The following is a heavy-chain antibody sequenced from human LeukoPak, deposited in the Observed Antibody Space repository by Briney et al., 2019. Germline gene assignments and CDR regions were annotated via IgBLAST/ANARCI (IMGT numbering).Heavy chain of an antibody. CDR2: ISGSSSYI. Sequence: GGSLRLSCAASGFTFSSYSMNWVRQAPGKGLEWVSSISGSSSYIYYADSVKGRFTISRDNAKNSLYLQMNSLRAEDTAVYYCAREAGDGYNFDYWGQGTLVTVSS. CDR1: GFTFSSYS. V-gene: IGHV3-21*01. CDR3: AREAGDGYNFDY. J-gene: IGHJ4*02. D-gene: IGHD5-24*01.